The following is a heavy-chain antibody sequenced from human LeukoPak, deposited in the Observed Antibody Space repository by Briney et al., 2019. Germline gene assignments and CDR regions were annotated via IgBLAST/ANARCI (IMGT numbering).Heavy chain of an antibody. CDR3: ARSLSSTRFDY. Sequence: ASVKVSCKASGYTFSSYTMHWVRQAPGQRLEWMGWINVGNGNTKYSQKFQGRVTMTRDTSTSTVYMELSSLRSEDTAVYYCARSLSSTRFDYWGQGTLVTVSS. D-gene: IGHD2-2*01. J-gene: IGHJ4*02. V-gene: IGHV1-3*01. CDR2: INVGNGNT. CDR1: GYTFSSYT.